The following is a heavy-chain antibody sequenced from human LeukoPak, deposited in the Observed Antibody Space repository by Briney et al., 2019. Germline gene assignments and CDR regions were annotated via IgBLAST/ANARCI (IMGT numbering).Heavy chain of an antibody. V-gene: IGHV4-4*02. CDR2: IYHSGGT. CDR1: GGSISSSNW. J-gene: IGHJ6*02. CDR3: ARRGQSYYYGMDV. Sequence: PSETLSLTCAVSGGSISSSNWWSWVRQPPGKGLEWIGEIYHSGGTNYNPSLKSRVTISVDKSKNQFSLKLSSVTAADTAVYYCARRGQSYYYGMDVWGQGTTVTVSS.